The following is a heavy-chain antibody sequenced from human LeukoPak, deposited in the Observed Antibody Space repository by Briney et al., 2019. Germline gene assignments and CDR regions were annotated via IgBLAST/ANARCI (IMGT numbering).Heavy chain of an antibody. J-gene: IGHJ6*02. V-gene: IGHV3-30*02. D-gene: IGHD6-13*01. CDR1: GFTFSSYG. Sequence: GGSLRLSCAASGFTFSSYGMHWVRQAPGKGLEWVAFIRCDGSNKYYADSVKGRFTISRDNSKSTLYLQMNSLRAEDTAVYYCAKDLAAGDGMDVWGQGTTVTVSS. CDR2: IRCDGSNK. CDR3: AKDLAAGDGMDV.